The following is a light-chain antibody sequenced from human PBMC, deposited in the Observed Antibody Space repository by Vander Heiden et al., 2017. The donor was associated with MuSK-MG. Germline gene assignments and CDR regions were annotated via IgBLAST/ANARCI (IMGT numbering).Light chain of an antibody. CDR2: EDN. CDR3: QYYDTSNQV. V-gene: IGLV6-57*03. Sequence: NFMLTPPHSVSESPGKTVTISCTRCSRSIAGNYVQWYPPRPRSALTTVIYEDNQKPSGGPDRFSGSIDSYSNSASLTISGLKKEDEADYYCQYYDTSNQVVGGGTKLTVL. CDR1: SRSIAGNY. J-gene: IGLJ3*02.